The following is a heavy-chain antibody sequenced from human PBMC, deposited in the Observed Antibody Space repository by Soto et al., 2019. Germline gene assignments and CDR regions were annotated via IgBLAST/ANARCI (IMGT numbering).Heavy chain of an antibody. CDR2: INHTGGT. J-gene: IGHJ4*02. D-gene: IGHD6-13*01. Sequence: SETLSLTFAVYGGSVNGYYWTWIRQHPGKGLEWIGEINHTGGTHYNPSLKSRVTMSVDTSKNQFSLRLSSVTAADTAIYYCAREGRIAAAGRFDYWGQGTLVTVSS. V-gene: IGHV4-34*01. CDR3: AREGRIAAAGRFDY. CDR1: GGSVNGYY.